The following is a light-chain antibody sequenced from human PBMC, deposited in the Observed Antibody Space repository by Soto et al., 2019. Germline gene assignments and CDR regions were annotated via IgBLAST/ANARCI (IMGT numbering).Light chain of an antibody. J-gene: IGKJ1*01. CDR2: GAS. CDR3: QQYNNWPSVT. V-gene: IGKV3-15*01. CDR1: QSVSSN. Sequence: EIVMTQSPATLSVSPGERATLSCRASQSVSSNLAWYQQKPGQAPRLLIYGASTRATGIPARFSGSGSGTEFTLTISSLQSEDFAVYHCQQYNNWPSVTFGQGTKVDIK.